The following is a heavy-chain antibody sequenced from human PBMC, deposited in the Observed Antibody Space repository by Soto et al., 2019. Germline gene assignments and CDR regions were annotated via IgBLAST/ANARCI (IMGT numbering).Heavy chain of an antibody. CDR1: GRPISNLY. CDR3: ARHFVAVVIKGWGY. D-gene: IGHD3-22*01. CDR2: TYYNGNA. V-gene: IGHV4-39*01. J-gene: IGHJ4*02. Sequence: SGALSLPCTILGRPISNLYGDRILRPPGKGLEWIGTTYYNGNAYYNPSLKSRVTMSVDTSKNQFSLKLISVTAADTAVYYCARHFVAVVIKGWGYWGQGTQVTVSS.